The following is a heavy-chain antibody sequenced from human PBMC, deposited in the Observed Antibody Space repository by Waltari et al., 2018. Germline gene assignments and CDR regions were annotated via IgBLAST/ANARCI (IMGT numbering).Heavy chain of an antibody. D-gene: IGHD3-9*01. Sequence: QVQLQESGPGLVKPPETLSLTCAVSGYSLISGYYLAWIRQPPAKGLEWIGSIYHSGSTYYNPSLKSRVTISVDTSKNQFSRKLSSVTAADTAVYYCARDLITDILTGYYKGWFDPWGQGTLVTVSS. CDR2: IYHSGST. V-gene: IGHV4-38-2*02. J-gene: IGHJ5*02. CDR3: ARDLITDILTGYYKGWFDP. CDR1: GYSLISGYY.